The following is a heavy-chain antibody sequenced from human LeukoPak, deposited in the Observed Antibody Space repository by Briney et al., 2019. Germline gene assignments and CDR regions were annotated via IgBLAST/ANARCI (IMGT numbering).Heavy chain of an antibody. J-gene: IGHJ4*02. CDR1: GGTFSSYA. D-gene: IGHD4-17*01. CDR3: AKSMSTVTTSPF. V-gene: IGHV3-23*01. CDR2: IGSTGSNT. Sequence: SCKASGGTFSSYAMSWVRQAPGKGLEWVSTIGSTGSNTYYADSVKGRFTISRDNSKNTLYLQINGLRADDTAVYYCAKSMSTVTTSPFWGQGTLVTVSS.